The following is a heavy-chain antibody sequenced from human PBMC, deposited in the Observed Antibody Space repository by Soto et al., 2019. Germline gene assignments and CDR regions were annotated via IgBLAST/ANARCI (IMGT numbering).Heavy chain of an antibody. D-gene: IGHD3-16*01. CDR2: VTSRGDTT. CDR3: AKDRLGGGLDY. Sequence: EVQLLQSGGGWVQPGGSLRLSCAASGFIFSNYAMNWVRQAPGKGLEWVSIVTSRGDTTYYADSVKGRFTISRDNSKNTLYLQVNSLTAEDTAVYYCAKDRLGGGLDYWGQGTLVSVSS. J-gene: IGHJ4*02. CDR1: GFIFSNYA. V-gene: IGHV3-23*01.